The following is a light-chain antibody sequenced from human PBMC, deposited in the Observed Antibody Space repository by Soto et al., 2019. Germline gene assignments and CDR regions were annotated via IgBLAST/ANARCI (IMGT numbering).Light chain of an antibody. V-gene: IGKV3-20*01. CDR2: GTS. CDR1: QSIITEY. Sequence: EIVLTQSPGTLSLSPGERATLSCRASQSIITEYLGWYQQKPGRAPRLFIYGTSTRATGIPDRFSGSGTGTDFTLTISRLEPEDFAVYYCQQYGYTPRTFGQGTKVEIK. J-gene: IGKJ1*01. CDR3: QQYGYTPRT.